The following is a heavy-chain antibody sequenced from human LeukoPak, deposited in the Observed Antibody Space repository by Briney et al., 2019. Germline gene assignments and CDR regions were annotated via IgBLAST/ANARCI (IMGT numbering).Heavy chain of an antibody. Sequence: GGSLRLSCAASGFTFSSYSMNWVRQAPGKGLEWVSSISSSSSYIYYADSVKGRSTISRDNAKNSLYLQMNSLRAEDTAVYYCARFKVSDYYYYGMDVWGKGTTVTVSS. CDR3: ARFKVSDYYYYGMDV. J-gene: IGHJ6*04. V-gene: IGHV3-21*01. D-gene: IGHD2-21*01. CDR2: ISSSSSYI. CDR1: GFTFSSYS.